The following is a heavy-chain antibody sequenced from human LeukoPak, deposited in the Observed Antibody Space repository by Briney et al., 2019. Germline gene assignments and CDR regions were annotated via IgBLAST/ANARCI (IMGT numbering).Heavy chain of an antibody. D-gene: IGHD3-10*01. V-gene: IGHV3-7*03. CDR3: AKDRGIISDY. J-gene: IGHJ4*02. CDR1: GFTFGDYA. CDR2: IKQDGSEK. Sequence: GGSLRLSCTASGFTFGDYAMSWVRQAPGKGLEWVANIKQDGSEKYYVDSVKGRFTISRDNSKNTLYLQMNSLRAEDTAVYYCAKDRGIISDYWGQGTLVTVSS.